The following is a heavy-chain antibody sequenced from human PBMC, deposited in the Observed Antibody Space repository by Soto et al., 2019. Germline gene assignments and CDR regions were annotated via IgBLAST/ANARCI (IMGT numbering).Heavy chain of an antibody. Sequence: PSETLSLTCAVYGGSFSGYYWSWIRQPPGKGLEWIGEINHSGSTNYNPSLKSRVTISVDTSKNQFSLKLSSVTAADTAVYYCARVLPAAFYDYWGQGTLVTVSS. D-gene: IGHD2-2*01. J-gene: IGHJ4*02. CDR3: ARVLPAAFYDY. CDR2: INHSGST. CDR1: GGSFSGYY. V-gene: IGHV4-34*01.